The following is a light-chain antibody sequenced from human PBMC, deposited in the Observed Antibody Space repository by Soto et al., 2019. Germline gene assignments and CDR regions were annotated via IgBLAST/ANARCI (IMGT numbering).Light chain of an antibody. CDR2: DTS. CDR3: QQYNNWPPIT. V-gene: IGKV3-15*01. J-gene: IGKJ5*01. CDR1: QSVRNK. Sequence: EIVVTQSPATLSVSPGERATLSCRVNQSVRNKVAWYQHKPGQTPRVIIYDTSTRAAGIPARFSGSGYGTYFTLTISSLQSEDFAVYYCQQYNNWPPITFGQGTRLEIK.